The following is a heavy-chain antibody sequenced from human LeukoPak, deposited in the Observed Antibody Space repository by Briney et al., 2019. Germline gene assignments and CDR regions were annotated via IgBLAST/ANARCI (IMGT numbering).Heavy chain of an antibody. CDR1: GFTFSSYS. CDR2: ISSSSSYI. Sequence: GGSLRLFCAASGFTFSSYSMNWVRQAPGKGLEWVSSISSSSSYIYYADSVKGRFTISRDNSKNTLYLEVISLRAEDTAVYYCAKDRAETQPYYMDVWGKGTTVTVSS. CDR3: AKDRAETQPYYMDV. J-gene: IGHJ6*03. V-gene: IGHV3-21*04. D-gene: IGHD2-2*01.